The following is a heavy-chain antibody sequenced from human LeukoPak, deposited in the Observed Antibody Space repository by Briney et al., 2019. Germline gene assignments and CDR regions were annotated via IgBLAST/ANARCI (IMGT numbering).Heavy chain of an antibody. J-gene: IGHJ4*02. CDR2: NYDTGNT. CDR3: ARGVRVGFSSYYFDY. D-gene: IGHD6-6*01. CDR1: GDSMNGLS. V-gene: IGHV4-59*11. Sequence: SETLSLTCTVSGDSMNGLSWSWIRQSPGKGLEWIAYNYDTGNTNTSPSLKSRVTLSVDTSKKQFSLRLSSVTAADTAVYYCARGVRVGFSSYYFDYWGQGTLVTVSS.